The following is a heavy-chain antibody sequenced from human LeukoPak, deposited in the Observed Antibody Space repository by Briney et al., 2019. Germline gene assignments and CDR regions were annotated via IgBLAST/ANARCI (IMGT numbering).Heavy chain of an antibody. J-gene: IGHJ4*02. V-gene: IGHV4-59*01. CDR3: ARGRKYTSGYRVTELGSGYSDY. CDR2: IYYSGTT. CDR1: GGSMSSYY. D-gene: IGHD5-18*01. Sequence: PSETLSLTCTVSGGSMSSYYWNWIRQPPGKGLVWFGYIYYSGTTNYNPSIKRLVILSVDTSKNQFSLKLSSETAADADVYYCARGRKYTSGYRVTELGSGYSDYWGQGTLVTVSS.